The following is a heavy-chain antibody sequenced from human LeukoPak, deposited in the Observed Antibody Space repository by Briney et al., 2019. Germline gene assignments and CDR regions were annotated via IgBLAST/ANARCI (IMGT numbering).Heavy chain of an antibody. CDR3: ARVRSSGWYATY. D-gene: IGHD6-19*01. V-gene: IGHV1-2*02. J-gene: IGHJ4*02. Sequence: MGWINPNSGGTNYAQKFQGRVTMTRDTSISTAYMELSRLRSDDTAVYYCARVRSSGWYATYWGQGTLVTVSS. CDR2: INPNSGGT.